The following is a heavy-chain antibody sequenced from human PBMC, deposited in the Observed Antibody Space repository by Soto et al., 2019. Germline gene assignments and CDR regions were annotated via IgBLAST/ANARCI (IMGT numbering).Heavy chain of an antibody. CDR2: IKQDGSEN. CDR1: GFTVSISW. Sequence: QPGGSLGLSCAASGFTVSISWITGVRQAPGKGLEWVANIKQDGSENYYVDSVNGRFTTSSDNTKNSFYLQMNSLRAEHTALYYSTRDHIYGWKFDYWGQGTLVTVSS. V-gene: IGHV3-7*01. D-gene: IGHD6-19*01. J-gene: IGHJ4*02. CDR3: TRDHIYGWKFDY.